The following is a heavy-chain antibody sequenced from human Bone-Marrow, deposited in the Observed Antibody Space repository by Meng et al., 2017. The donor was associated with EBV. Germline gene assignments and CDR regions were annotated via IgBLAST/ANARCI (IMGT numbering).Heavy chain of an antibody. V-gene: IGHV3-53*02. CDR1: VYYVSSNY. J-gene: IGHJ4*02. D-gene: IGHD5-12*01. CDR3: ARSVWGQSGYDC. Sequence: DVRWVGTGGGVSQAGGLFGLSCAASVYYVSSNYMSWVPQDRGKGLEWVPAIFSGGSKDYGDSVEGRFTISRDNSKDTLYLQMHSRRAEDTAVYYCARSVWGQSGYDCWGQGTLVTVSS. CDR2: IFSGGSK.